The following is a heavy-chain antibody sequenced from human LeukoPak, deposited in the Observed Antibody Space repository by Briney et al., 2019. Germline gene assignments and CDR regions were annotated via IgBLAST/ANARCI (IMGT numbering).Heavy chain of an antibody. Sequence: SETLSLTCTVSGGSINSYYWSWIRQPPGKGLAWIGYIYYSGSTNYNPSLKSRVTISVDTSKNQFSLTLSSVTAADTAVYYCARRDLGSAFDIWGQGTTVTVSS. CDR2: IYYSGST. V-gene: IGHV4-59*08. D-gene: IGHD7-27*01. CDR1: GGSINSYY. CDR3: ARRDLGSAFDI. J-gene: IGHJ3*02.